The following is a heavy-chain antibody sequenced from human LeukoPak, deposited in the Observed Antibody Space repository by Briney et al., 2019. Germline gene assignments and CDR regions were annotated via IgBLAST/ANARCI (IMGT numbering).Heavy chain of an antibody. CDR2: IYYSGST. D-gene: IGHD3-10*01. J-gene: IGHJ2*01. CDR1: GGSISSYY. V-gene: IGHV4-59*08. CDR3: ASSLGPPDWYFDL. Sequence: SETLSLTCTVSGGSISSYYWSWIRQPAGKGLEWIGYIYYSGSTNYNPSLKSRVTISVDTSKNQFSLKLSSVTAADTAVYYCASSLGPPDWYFDLWGRGTLVTVSS.